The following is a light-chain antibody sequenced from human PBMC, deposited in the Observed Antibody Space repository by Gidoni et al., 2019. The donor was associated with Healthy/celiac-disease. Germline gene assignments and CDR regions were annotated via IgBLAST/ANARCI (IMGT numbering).Light chain of an antibody. CDR3: QQYGSSPLT. CDR2: GAS. CDR1: QSVSSSY. Sequence: ELVLTQSPATLSLSPGERATLSCRASQSVSSSYLAWYQQKPGQAPRLLIYGASSRATGIPYRFSGSGSGTDFTLTISRLEPEDFAVYYCQQYGSSPLTFGGGTKVEIK. J-gene: IGKJ4*01. V-gene: IGKV3-20*01.